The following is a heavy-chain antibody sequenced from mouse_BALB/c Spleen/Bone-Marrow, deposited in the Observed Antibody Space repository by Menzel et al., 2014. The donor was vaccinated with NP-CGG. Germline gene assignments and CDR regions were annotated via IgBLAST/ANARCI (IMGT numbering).Heavy chain of an antibody. CDR3: ARDEYYAMDY. Sequence: EVMLVESGGGLVQPGGSRKLSCAASGFTFCSFGMHWVRQAPEKGLEWVAYISSGSSTIYFADTVKGRFNISRDNPKNTLFLQMTSLRSEDTAMEYCARDEYYAMDYWGQGTSVTVSS. CDR1: GFTFCSFG. V-gene: IGHV5-17*02. CDR2: ISSGSSTI. J-gene: IGHJ4*01.